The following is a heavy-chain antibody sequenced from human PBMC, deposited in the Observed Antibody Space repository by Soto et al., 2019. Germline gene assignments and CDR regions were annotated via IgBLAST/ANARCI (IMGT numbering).Heavy chain of an antibody. CDR3: ARENDFWSGYGDWFDP. V-gene: IGHV1-18*01. D-gene: IGHD3-3*01. CDR1: GYTFTSYG. Sequence: GASVKVSCKASGYTFTSYGISWVRQAPGQGLEWMGWISAYNGNTNYAQKLQGRVTMTTDTSTSTAYMELRSLRSDDTAVYYCARENDFWSGYGDWFDPWGQGTLVTVSS. CDR2: ISAYNGNT. J-gene: IGHJ5*02.